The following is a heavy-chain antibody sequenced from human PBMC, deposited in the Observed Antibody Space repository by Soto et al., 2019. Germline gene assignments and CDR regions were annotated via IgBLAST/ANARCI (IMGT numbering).Heavy chain of an antibody. Sequence: QVQVVESGGGVVQPGRSLRLSCAASGFTFSRYAIHWVRQAPGKGLGWVAVISRDGSNKYYVDSVKGRFTISRDNSKNTLYLQMNSLRDEDTAVYYCARSMNSAVADSFYFWGQGTLVTVSS. CDR1: GFTFSRYA. CDR2: ISRDGSNK. D-gene: IGHD1-26*01. V-gene: IGHV3-30*04. CDR3: ARSMNSAVADSFYF. J-gene: IGHJ4*02.